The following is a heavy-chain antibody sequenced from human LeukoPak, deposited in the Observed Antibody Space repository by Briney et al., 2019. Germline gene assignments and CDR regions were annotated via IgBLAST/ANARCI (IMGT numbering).Heavy chain of an antibody. CDR3: ARGGSYDFWSGYAFNWFDP. Sequence: SETLSLTCAVYGGSFSGYYWGWIRQPPGKGLEWIGEINHSGSTNYNPSLKSRVTISVDTSKNQFSLKLSSVTAADTAVYYCARGGSYDFWSGYAFNWFDPWGQGTLVTVSS. CDR2: INHSGST. J-gene: IGHJ5*02. CDR1: GGSFSGYY. D-gene: IGHD3-3*01. V-gene: IGHV4-34*01.